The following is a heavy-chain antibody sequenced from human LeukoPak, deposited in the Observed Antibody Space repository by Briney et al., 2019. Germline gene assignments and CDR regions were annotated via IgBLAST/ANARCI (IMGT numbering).Heavy chain of an antibody. D-gene: IGHD5-24*01. V-gene: IGHV3-7*01. CDR3: ARDGARDGLYFDR. CDR2: INQDGSEK. J-gene: IGHJ4*02. CDR1: GFTFSSYW. Sequence: PGGSLRLSCAASGFTFSSYWMNWVRQAPGKGLEWVASINQDGSEKYYLDSVKGRFTISRDNAKNSLYLQMNSLRDEDTAVYSCARDGARDGLYFDRWGQGTLVTVSS.